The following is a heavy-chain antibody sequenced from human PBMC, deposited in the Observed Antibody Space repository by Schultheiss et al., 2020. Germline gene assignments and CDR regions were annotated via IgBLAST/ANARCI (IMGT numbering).Heavy chain of an antibody. D-gene: IGHD6-6*01. V-gene: IGHV3-7*01. J-gene: IGHJ4*02. CDR2: IKQDGSEK. CDR3: ARIGYSSSSFDY. Sequence: GESLKISCAASGFTFSSYWMSWVRQAPGKGLEWVANIKQDGSEKDYVDSMKGRFTISRDNAKNSVYLQMNSLRAEDTAVYYCARIGYSSSSFDYWGQGTLVTVSS. CDR1: GFTFSSYW.